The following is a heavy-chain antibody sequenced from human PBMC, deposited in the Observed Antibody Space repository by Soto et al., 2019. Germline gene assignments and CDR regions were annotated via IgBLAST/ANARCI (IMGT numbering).Heavy chain of an antibody. CDR2: ISSSSTTK. CDR3: ARDGCSGSNCLNWFDP. Sequence: EVQLVESGGGLVQPGGSLRLSCAASGFTFSSYSKNWVRQAPEKELEWVSYISSSSTTKYYADSVKGRFTISRDNAKNSLYLQMNSLRAEDTAVYYCARDGCSGSNCLNWFDPWGQGTLVTVSS. CDR1: GFTFSSYS. J-gene: IGHJ5*02. V-gene: IGHV3-48*01. D-gene: IGHD2-15*01.